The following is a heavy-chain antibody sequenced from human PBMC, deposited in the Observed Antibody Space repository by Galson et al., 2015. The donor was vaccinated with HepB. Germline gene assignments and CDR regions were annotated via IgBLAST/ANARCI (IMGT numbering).Heavy chain of an antibody. J-gene: IGHJ5*01. D-gene: IGHD3-9*01. CDR3: ARGHGGGIDIFFDS. Sequence: SLRLSCAGSGFSFSTYSMNWVRQVPGKGLEWVSSIGSSRSTNIYYADSVKGRFTISRDNAKKSLYLQMNSLRAEDTAVYYCARGHGGGIDIFFDSWGQGSLVTVSS. CDR2: IGSSRSTNI. CDR1: GFSFSTYS. V-gene: IGHV3-21*01.